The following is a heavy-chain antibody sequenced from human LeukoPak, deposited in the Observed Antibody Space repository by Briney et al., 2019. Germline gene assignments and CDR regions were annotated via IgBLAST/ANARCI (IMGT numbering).Heavy chain of an antibody. V-gene: IGHV4-39*01. J-gene: IGHJ4*02. CDR3: ARLYCSSTSCYSGW. D-gene: IGHD2-2*02. Sequence: SQTLSLTCTVSGGSISSGSYYWSWIRQPPGKGLEWIGSIYHSGSTYYNPSLKSRVTISVDTSKNQFSLKLSSVTAADTAVYYCARLYCSSTSCYSGWWGQGTLVTVSS. CDR2: IYHSGST. CDR1: GGSISSGSYY.